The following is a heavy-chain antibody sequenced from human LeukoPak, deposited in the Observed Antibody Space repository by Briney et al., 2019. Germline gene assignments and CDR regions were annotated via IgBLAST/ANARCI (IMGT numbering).Heavy chain of an antibody. D-gene: IGHD3-3*01. CDR2: ISGSGGST. V-gene: IGHV3-23*01. J-gene: IGHJ5*02. Sequence: GGSLRLSCAASGFTFKNYAMTWVRQAPGKGLEWVSAISGSGGSTYYADSVKGRFTISRDNSKNTLYLQMNSLRAEDTAVYYCAKDVTRYYDFWSGPEGWFDPWGQGTLVTVSS. CDR3: AKDVTRYYDFWSGPEGWFDP. CDR1: GFTFKNYA.